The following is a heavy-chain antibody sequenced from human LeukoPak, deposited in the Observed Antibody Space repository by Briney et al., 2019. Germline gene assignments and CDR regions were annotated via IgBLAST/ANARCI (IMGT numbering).Heavy chain of an antibody. J-gene: IGHJ1*01. Sequence: PGGSLRLSCAASGFPSGSYAMSWVRQAPGKGLEWVSTISGSGSNTYYADSVKGRFTISRDNSKNTLYLQANSLRAEDTAVYYCAKRIATAGIQYFLHWGQGALVTVSS. CDR1: GFPSGSYA. CDR2: ISGSGSNT. D-gene: IGHD6-13*01. CDR3: AKRIATAGIQYFLH. V-gene: IGHV3-23*01.